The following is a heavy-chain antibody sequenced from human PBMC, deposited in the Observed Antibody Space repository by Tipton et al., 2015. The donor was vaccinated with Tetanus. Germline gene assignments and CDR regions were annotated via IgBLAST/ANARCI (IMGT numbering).Heavy chain of an antibody. CDR1: GVTFRTSS. CDR3: AREHCSVDYASNNLPFYFDY. D-gene: IGHD2-15*01. V-gene: IGHV1-69*01. Sequence: QLVQSGAEVKKPGSSVKVSCKASGVTFRTSSVYWVRQAPGQGLEWVGGIIPLFGTTNYAQKFQGRVTITADASMTTVYMELRRVNSDDTAVYFCAREHCSVDYASNNLPFYFDYWGQGTLVIVSS. CDR2: IIPLFGTT. J-gene: IGHJ4*02.